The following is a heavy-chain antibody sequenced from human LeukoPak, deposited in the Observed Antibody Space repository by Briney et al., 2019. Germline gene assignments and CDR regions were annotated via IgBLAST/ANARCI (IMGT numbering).Heavy chain of an antibody. CDR2: ISGSGGSR. D-gene: IGHD3-22*01. CDR3: AKDRHPNHTYYYDSSGYLPQFTDFDY. J-gene: IGHJ4*02. CDR1: GFTFSSYA. V-gene: IGHV3-23*01. Sequence: GGSLRLSCAASGFTFSSYAMSWVRQSPGKGLEWVSAISGSGGSRYYADSVKGRFTISRDNSKNTLYLQMNSLRAEDTAVYYCAKDRHPNHTYYYDSSGYLPQFTDFDYWGQGNLVTASS.